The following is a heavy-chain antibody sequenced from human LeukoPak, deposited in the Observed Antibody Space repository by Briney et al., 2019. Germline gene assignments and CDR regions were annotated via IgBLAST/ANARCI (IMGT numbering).Heavy chain of an antibody. D-gene: IGHD6-13*01. J-gene: IGHJ6*02. CDR2: INPNSGGT. CDR3: ARESDSSSWYDGLVYYGMDV. V-gene: IGHV1-2*02. Sequence: ASVKVSCKASGYTFTGYYMHWVRQAPGQGLEWMGWINPNSGGTNYAQKFQGRVTMTRDTSISTAYMELSRLRSDDTTVYYCARESDSSSWYDGLVYYGMDVWGQGTTVTVSS. CDR1: GYTFTGYY.